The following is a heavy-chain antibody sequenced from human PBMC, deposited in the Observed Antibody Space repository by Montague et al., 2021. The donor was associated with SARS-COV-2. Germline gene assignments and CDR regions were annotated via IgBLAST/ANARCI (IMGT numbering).Heavy chain of an antibody. CDR2: ISGSGGNT. CDR3: ASLGYCSGGRCYSGDY. D-gene: IGHD2-15*01. Sequence: SLRLSCAASGFTFSSYAMSWVRQAPGKGLEWVSGISGSGGNTYYADSVKGRFTISRDNSKNMLYLQMNSLRAEDTAVYYCASLGYCSGGRCYSGDYWGQGTLVTVSS. V-gene: IGHV3-23*01. J-gene: IGHJ4*02. CDR1: GFTFSSYA.